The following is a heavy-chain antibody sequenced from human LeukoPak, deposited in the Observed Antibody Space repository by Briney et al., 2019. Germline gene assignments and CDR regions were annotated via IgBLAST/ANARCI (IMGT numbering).Heavy chain of an antibody. J-gene: IGHJ4*02. D-gene: IGHD5-18*01. Sequence: SETLSLTCTVSGVSISSYYWSWIRQPAGRGLEWIGHIYTSGSTNYNPSLKSRVTMSVDTSKNQFSLKLSSVTAADTAVYYCARQRGYSYGNYFDYWGQGTLVTVSS. CDR2: IYTSGST. V-gene: IGHV4-4*07. CDR1: GVSISSYY. CDR3: ARQRGYSYGNYFDY.